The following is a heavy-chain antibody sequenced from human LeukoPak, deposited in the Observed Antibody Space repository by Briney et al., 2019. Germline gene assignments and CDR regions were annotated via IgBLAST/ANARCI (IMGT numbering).Heavy chain of an antibody. CDR2: ISGSGGST. V-gene: IGHV3-23*01. D-gene: IGHD3-3*01. J-gene: IGHJ4*02. CDR3: AKASPLDFWSGYYEAYFDY. CDR1: GFTFSSYA. Sequence: PGGSLRLSCAASGFTFSSYAMSWVRQAPGKGLEWVSAISGSGGSTYYADSVKGRFTISRDNSKNTLYLQMNSLRAEDTAVYYCAKASPLDFWSGYYEAYFDYWGQGTLVTVSS.